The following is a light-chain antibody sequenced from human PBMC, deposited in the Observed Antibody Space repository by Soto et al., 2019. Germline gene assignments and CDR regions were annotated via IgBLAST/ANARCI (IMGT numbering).Light chain of an antibody. CDR1: QSVSSN. V-gene: IGKV3-15*01. Sequence: EIVMTQSPATLSVSPGERATLSCRASQSVSSNLAWYQQKPGQAPRLLIYGASTRATGISARFSGSGSGTEFTLTISSLQSADVEVYDCQQYNNWPRTVGQGTKGES. CDR3: QQYNNWPRT. CDR2: GAS. J-gene: IGKJ1*01.